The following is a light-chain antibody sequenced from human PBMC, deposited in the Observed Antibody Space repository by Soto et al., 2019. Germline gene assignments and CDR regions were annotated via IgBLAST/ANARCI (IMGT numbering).Light chain of an antibody. Sequence: EIVLTQSPATLSLFPGERATLSCRASLSVRTYLAWYQQKPGQAPRLLISNASNRATGIPARFSGSGSGTDFTLTISSLEAEDFAVYYCHQRSNWPRTFGGGTKVDIK. CDR3: HQRSNWPRT. V-gene: IGKV3-11*01. CDR1: LSVRTY. CDR2: NAS. J-gene: IGKJ4*01.